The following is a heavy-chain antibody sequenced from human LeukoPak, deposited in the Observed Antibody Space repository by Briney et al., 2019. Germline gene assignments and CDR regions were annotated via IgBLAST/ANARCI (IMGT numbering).Heavy chain of an antibody. CDR1: GYTFTSYY. CDR2: ISAYNGNT. J-gene: IGHJ4*02. CDR3: ARRMIVAARSDY. Sequence: ASVKVSCKASGYTFTSYYMHWVRQAPGQGLEWMGWISAYNGNTNYAQKLQGRVTMTTDTSTSTAYMELRSLRSDDTAVYYCARRMIVAARSDYWGQGTLVTVSS. D-gene: IGHD3-22*01. V-gene: IGHV1-18*04.